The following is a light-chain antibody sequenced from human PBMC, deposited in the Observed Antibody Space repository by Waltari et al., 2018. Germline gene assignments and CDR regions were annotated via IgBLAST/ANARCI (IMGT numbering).Light chain of an antibody. J-gene: IGLJ3*02. CDR3: AAWDESLKGWV. CDR1: SSNIGSNT. Sequence: QSVLIQPPSASGTPGQRVTISCFGSSSNIGSNTVDWYQAVPGTAPKLLIHGNDQRLSGVPGRFSGSNSGASGSLAISGLQPEDGTDYYCAAWDESLKGWVFGGGTRLTVL. V-gene: IGLV1-44*01. CDR2: GND.